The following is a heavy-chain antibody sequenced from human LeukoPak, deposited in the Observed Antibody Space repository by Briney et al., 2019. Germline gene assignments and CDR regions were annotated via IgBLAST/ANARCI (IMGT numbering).Heavy chain of an antibody. CDR3: ANSRQWLATGNFDY. CDR2: ISGSGGST. CDR1: GFTFSSYA. D-gene: IGHD6-19*01. V-gene: IGHV3-23*01. Sequence: PGGSLRLSCAASGFTFSSYAMSWVRQAPGKGLEWVSAISGSGGSTYYADSVKGRFTISRDNSKNTLCLQMNSLRAEDTAVYYCANSRQWLATGNFDYWGQGTLVTVSS. J-gene: IGHJ4*02.